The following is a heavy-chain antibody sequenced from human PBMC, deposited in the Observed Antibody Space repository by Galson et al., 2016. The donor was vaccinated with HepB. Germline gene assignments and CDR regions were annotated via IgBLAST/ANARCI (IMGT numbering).Heavy chain of an antibody. V-gene: IGHV4-59*01. CDR3: ARDSAGSFDL. D-gene: IGHD3-10*01. Sequence: SETLSLTCTVSGGSISTYYWNWIRQPPGKGPEWIGYIHYSGSTNYNPSLKSRVTLSVDTSKNQFSLKLTSVTAADTAVYYCARDSAGSFDLWGRGTLVTVSS. J-gene: IGHJ2*01. CDR1: GGSISTYY. CDR2: IHYSGST.